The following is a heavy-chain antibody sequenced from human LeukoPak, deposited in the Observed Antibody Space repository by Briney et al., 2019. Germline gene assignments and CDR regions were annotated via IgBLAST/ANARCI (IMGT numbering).Heavy chain of an antibody. D-gene: IGHD3-22*01. Sequence: GGSLRLSCAASGFTVSNNYMTWVRQAPGKGLEWVSAISGSGGSTYYADSVKGRFTVSRDNSKNTLYLQMNSLRAEDTAVYYCAKVGGYYYDSSGYGYYYYMDVWGKGTTVTVSS. V-gene: IGHV3-23*01. CDR2: ISGSGGST. CDR3: AKVGGYYYDSSGYGYYYYMDV. J-gene: IGHJ6*03. CDR1: GFTVSNNY.